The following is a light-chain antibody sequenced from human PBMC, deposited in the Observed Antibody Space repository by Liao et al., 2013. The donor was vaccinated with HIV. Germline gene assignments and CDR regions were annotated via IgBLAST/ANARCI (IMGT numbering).Light chain of an antibody. Sequence: YDLTQPPSVSVSPGQTASITCSGDTLGDKYISWYQQRPGQSPVLVIYEDTKRPSGIPERFSGSNSGNTATLTISETQPLDEADYFCQAWDEADVVFGGGTKLTVL. CDR1: TLGDKY. J-gene: IGLJ2*01. CDR2: EDT. V-gene: IGLV3-1*01. CDR3: QAWDEADVV.